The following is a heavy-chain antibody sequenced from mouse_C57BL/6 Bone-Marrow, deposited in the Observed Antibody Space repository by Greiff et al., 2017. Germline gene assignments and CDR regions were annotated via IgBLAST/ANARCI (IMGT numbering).Heavy chain of an antibody. CDR2: IDPSDSYT. CDR1: GYTFTSYW. D-gene: IGHD2-3*01. CDR3: ARCGYYLPSFDY. Sequence: QVQLQQPGAELVMPGASVKLSCKASGYTFTSYWMHWVKQRPGQCLEWIGEIDPSDSYTNYNQKFKGKSTLTVDKSSSTAYMQLSSLTSEDSAVYYCARCGYYLPSFDYWGQGTTLTVSS. J-gene: IGHJ2*01. V-gene: IGHV1-69*01.